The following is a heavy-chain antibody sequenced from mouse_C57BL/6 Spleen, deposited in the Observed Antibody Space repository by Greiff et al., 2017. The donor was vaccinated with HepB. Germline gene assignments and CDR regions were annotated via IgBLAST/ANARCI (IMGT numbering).Heavy chain of an antibody. CDR1: GYAFSSSW. V-gene: IGHV1-82*01. D-gene: IGHD1-1*01. CDR2: IYPGDGDT. J-gene: IGHJ2*01. CDR3: AREGITTVVATEYYFDY. Sequence: QVQLQQSGPELVKPGASVKISCKASGYAFSSSWMNWVKQRPGKGLDWIGRIYPGDGDTNYNGKFKGKATLTADKSSSTAYMQLSSLTSEDSAVYFCAREGITTVVATEYYFDYWGQGTTLTVSS.